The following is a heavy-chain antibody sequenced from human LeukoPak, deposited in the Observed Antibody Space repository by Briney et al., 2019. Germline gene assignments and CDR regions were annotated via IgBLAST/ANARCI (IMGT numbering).Heavy chain of an antibody. CDR2: INPNSGGT. Sequence: ASVKVSCKASGYTFTGYYIHWVRPAPGQGLEWMGWINPNSGGTNYAQKFQGRVTMTRDTSISTAYMELSRLRSDDTAVYYCARGGQLPSSRFYLYPYMDVWGKGTTVTISS. D-gene: IGHD2/OR15-2a*01. CDR3: ARGGQLPSSRFYLYPYMDV. J-gene: IGHJ6*03. CDR1: GYTFTGYY. V-gene: IGHV1-2*02.